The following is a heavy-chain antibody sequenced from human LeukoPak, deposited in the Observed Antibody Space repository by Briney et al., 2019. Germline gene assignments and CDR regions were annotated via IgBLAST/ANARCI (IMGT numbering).Heavy chain of an antibody. CDR2: IYYSWST. CDR3: ARVGIVVPGSMSPLYYGMDV. J-gene: IGHJ6*02. D-gene: IGHD2-2*01. Sequence: PSQTLSLTCTVSGGSISRCDYYWTWIRQHPGESREWIGYIYYSWSTYYNPSLKSRVTISVATSKNQFSPKLSSVTAADTAVYYCARVGIVVPGSMSPLYYGMDVWGQGTTVTVSS. V-gene: IGHV4-31*03. CDR1: GGSISRCDYY.